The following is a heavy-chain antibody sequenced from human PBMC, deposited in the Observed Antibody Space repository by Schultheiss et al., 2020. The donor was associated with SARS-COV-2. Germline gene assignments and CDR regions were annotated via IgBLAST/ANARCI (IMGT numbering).Heavy chain of an antibody. D-gene: IGHD6-13*01. CDR2: ISGSGGIT. CDR3: AKSLGSGWYNNLDY. CDR1: GFTFSSFA. J-gene: IGHJ4*02. V-gene: IGHV3-23*01. Sequence: GGSLRLSCAASGFTFSSFAMSWVRQAPGKGLEWVSVISGSGGITYYEDSVKGRFTISRDNSKDTLYLQMNSLRVEDTAVYYCAKSLGSGWYNNLDYWGQGILVTVSS.